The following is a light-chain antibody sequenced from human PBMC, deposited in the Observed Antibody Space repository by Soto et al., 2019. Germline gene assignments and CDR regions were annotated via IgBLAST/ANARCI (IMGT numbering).Light chain of an antibody. CDR1: QSVSSSY. CDR3: QQLNSYPLT. J-gene: IGKJ4*01. Sequence: EVVLTRSPGTLSLSPGERATLSCRASQSVSSSYLAWYQQKPGQAPRLLIYGASSRATGIPDRFSGSGSGTDFTLTISSLQPEDFATYYCQQLNSYPLTFGGGTKVDIK. V-gene: IGKV3-20*01. CDR2: GAS.